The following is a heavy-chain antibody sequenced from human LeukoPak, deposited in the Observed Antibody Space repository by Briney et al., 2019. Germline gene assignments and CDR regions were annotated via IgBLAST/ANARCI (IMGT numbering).Heavy chain of an antibody. CDR2: INPNSGGT. V-gene: IGHV1-2*02. CDR1: GYTFTGYY. Sequence: GASVKVSCKASGYTFTGYYMHWVRQAPGQGLEWMGWINPNSGGTNYAQKFQGRVTMTRDTSISTAYMELCRLRSDDTAVYYCARDQGDYGDYCWFDPWGQGTLVTVSS. D-gene: IGHD4-17*01. J-gene: IGHJ5*02. CDR3: ARDQGDYGDYCWFDP.